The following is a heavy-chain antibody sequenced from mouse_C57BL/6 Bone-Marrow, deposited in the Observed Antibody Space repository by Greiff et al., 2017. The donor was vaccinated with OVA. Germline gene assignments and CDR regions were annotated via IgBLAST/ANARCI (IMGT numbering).Heavy chain of an antibody. CDR2: IDPSDSYT. Sequence: QVQLQQPGAELVRPGTSVKLSCKASGYTFTSYWMHWVKQRPGQGLEWIGVIDPSDSYTNYNQKFKGKATLTVDTSSSTAYMQLSSLTSEDSAVYYCATSYYGYDGVDYWGRGNALTVSA. D-gene: IGHD2-2*01. CDR3: ATSYYGYDGVDY. J-gene: IGHJ2*01. V-gene: IGHV1-59*01. CDR1: GYTFTSYW.